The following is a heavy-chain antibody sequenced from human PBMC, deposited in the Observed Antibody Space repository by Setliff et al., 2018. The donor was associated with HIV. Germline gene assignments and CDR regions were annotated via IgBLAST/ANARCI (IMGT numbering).Heavy chain of an antibody. D-gene: IGHD2-21*01. CDR1: GSTFTSYA. CDR3: TRGRGIIGALVY. CDR2: IIPIFSTS. V-gene: IGHV1-69*13. J-gene: IGHJ4*02. Sequence: GASVKVSCKASGSTFTSYAINWVRQAPGQGLEWMGGIIPIFSTSNYAQRFQGRVTIMADESTSTAYMELYNLRSEDTAMYYCTRGRGIIGALVYWGQGTLVTVSS.